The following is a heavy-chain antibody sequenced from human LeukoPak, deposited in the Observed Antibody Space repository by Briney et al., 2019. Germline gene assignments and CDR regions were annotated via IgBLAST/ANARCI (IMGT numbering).Heavy chain of an antibody. CDR3: ARASSGLDY. Sequence: SETLSLTCTVSGGSVSSGSYYWSWIRQPPGKGLEWIGYIYYSGSTNYNPSLKSRVTISVDTSKNQFSLMLSSVTATDTAVYYCARASSGLDYWGQGTLVTVSS. J-gene: IGHJ4*02. CDR2: IYYSGST. D-gene: IGHD5-12*01. V-gene: IGHV4-61*01. CDR1: GGSVSSGSYY.